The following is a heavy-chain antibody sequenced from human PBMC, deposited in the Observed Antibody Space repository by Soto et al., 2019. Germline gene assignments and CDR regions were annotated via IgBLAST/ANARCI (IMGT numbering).Heavy chain of an antibody. CDR2: IYYSGST. J-gene: IGHJ3*02. D-gene: IGHD3-10*01. Sequence: PSETLSLTCTVSGGSISSGGYYWSWIRQHPGKGLEWIGYIYYSGSTYYNPSLKSRVTISVDTSKNQFSLKLSSVTAADTAVYYCARDPDRSWFGEPRGAFDIWGQGTMVTVSS. V-gene: IGHV4-31*03. CDR3: ARDPDRSWFGEPRGAFDI. CDR1: GGSISSGGYY.